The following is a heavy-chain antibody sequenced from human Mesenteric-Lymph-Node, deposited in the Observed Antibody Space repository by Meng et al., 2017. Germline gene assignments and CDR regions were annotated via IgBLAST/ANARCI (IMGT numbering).Heavy chain of an antibody. Sequence: GGSLRLSCAASGFSFSDDYMSWIRQAPGKGLEWVSYISSRGSNMYYADSVKGRFTISRDNAKNSLYLQMNSLRAEDTAVYYCARPEYYDSSGFWGYFDYWGQGTLVTVSS. CDR2: ISSRGSNM. D-gene: IGHD3-22*01. V-gene: IGHV3-11*04. J-gene: IGHJ4*02. CDR1: GFSFSDDY. CDR3: ARPEYYDSSGFWGYFDY.